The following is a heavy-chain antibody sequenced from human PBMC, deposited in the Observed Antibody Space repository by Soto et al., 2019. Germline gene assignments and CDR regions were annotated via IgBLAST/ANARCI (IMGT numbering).Heavy chain of an antibody. CDR2: IYYSGST. CDR3: ARGRGYSSGWYPTEFNWFDP. CDR1: GGSVSSGSYY. Sequence: SETLSLTCTVSGGSVSSGSYYWSWIRQPPGKGLEWVGYIYYSGSTNYNPSLKSRVTISVDTSKNQFSLKLSSVTAADTAVYYCARGRGYSSGWYPTEFNWFDPWGQGPLVTVSS. J-gene: IGHJ5*02. V-gene: IGHV4-61*01. D-gene: IGHD6-19*01.